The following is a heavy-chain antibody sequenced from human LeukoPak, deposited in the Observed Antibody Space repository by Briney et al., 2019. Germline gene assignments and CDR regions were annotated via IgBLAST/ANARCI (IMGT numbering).Heavy chain of an antibody. D-gene: IGHD3-9*01. J-gene: IGHJ4*02. Sequence: GGCLRLSFAASGLTFGIYGMHWVRQAPGKGLEGVAFIRNDGSNKYYADSVKGRFTIYRDNSKSTLYLQVKRLTHADTAVYYCAKDGGSVLRYSDAAGFADWSPGCLVTAPS. V-gene: IGHV3-30*02. CDR3: AKDGGSVLRYSDAAGFAD. CDR1: GLTFGIYG. CDR2: IRNDGSNK.